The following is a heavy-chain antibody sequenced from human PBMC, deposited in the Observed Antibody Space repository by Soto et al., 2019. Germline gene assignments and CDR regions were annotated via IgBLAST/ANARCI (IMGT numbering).Heavy chain of an antibody. D-gene: IGHD2-15*01. V-gene: IGHV3-30-3*01. CDR2: ISYDGNNK. CDR1: GFTFSSYA. J-gene: IGHJ6*02. CDR3: ARAGCDGGSCYTLVGLRYGMDV. Sequence: QVQLVESGGGVVQPGRSLRLSCAASGFTFSSYAMYWVRQAPGKGLEWVAVISYDGNNKYYADSVKGRFTISRDNSKNTLCLQMNSVRAEDMAVYYCARAGCDGGSCYTLVGLRYGMDVWGQGTTVTVSS.